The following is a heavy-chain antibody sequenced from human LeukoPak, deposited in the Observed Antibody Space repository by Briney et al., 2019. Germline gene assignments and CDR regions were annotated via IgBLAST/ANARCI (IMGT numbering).Heavy chain of an antibody. CDR2: ISSSGSTI. CDR1: GFTFSSYS. CDR3: ARVSKGVVVTAYYFDY. V-gene: IGHV3-48*04. D-gene: IGHD2-21*02. J-gene: IGHJ4*02. Sequence: GGSLRLSCAASGFTFSSYSMNWVRQALGKGLEWVSYISSSGSTIYYADSVKGRFTISRDNAKNSLYLQMNSLRAEDTAVYYCARVSKGVVVTAYYFDYWGQGTLVTVSS.